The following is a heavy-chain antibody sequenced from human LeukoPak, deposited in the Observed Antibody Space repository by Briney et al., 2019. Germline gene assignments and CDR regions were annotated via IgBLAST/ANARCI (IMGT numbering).Heavy chain of an antibody. V-gene: IGHV3-33*05. D-gene: IGHD3-10*01. CDR3: ARDLSSRLLWFGGPEFDP. CDR1: GFTFSSHD. CDR2: ISYDGGKK. J-gene: IGHJ5*02. Sequence: GGSLRLSCAASGFTFSSHDMHWVRQAPGKGLEWVAIISYDGGKKDYADSVKGRFTISRDNSQNTLYLQMNSLRADDTAVYYCARDLSSRLLWFGGPEFDPWGQGTLVTVSS.